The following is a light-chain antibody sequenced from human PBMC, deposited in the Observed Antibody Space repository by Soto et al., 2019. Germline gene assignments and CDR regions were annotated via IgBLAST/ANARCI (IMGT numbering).Light chain of an antibody. V-gene: IGLV2-14*01. CDR1: SSDVGGYNY. CDR3: NSYTSRSTHV. Sequence: QSVLTQPASVSGSPGQSITISCTGTSSDVGGYNYVYWYQQHPGQAPKLMIYAVSNRPSGVSNRFSGSKSGNTASLTISGLQAEDEADYYCNSYTSRSTHVFGTGTKLTVL. J-gene: IGLJ1*01. CDR2: AVS.